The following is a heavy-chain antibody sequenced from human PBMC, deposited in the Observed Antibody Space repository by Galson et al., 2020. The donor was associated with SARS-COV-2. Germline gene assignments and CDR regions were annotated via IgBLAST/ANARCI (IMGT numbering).Heavy chain of an antibody. D-gene: IGHD2-15*01. Sequence: SETLSLTCAVSGGSISGYYWSWIRQPPGKGLEWVGYIYYTGSTNYNPSLKSRVTISMDTSKKLFSLKLTSVTAADTAVYYCAIEGHCSGGRCEFDYWGQGALVTVSS. CDR1: GGSISGYY. CDR3: AIEGHCSGGRCEFDY. J-gene: IGHJ4*02. CDR2: IYYTGST. V-gene: IGHV4-59*01.